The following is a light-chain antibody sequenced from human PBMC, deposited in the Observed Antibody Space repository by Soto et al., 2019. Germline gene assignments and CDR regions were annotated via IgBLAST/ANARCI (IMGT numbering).Light chain of an antibody. CDR3: QQYNSYSYT. V-gene: IGKV1-5*01. CDR2: DAS. Sequence: DIQMTQSPSTLSASVGDRVTITCRASQSISSWLAWYQQKPGKAPKLLIYDASSLEIGVPSRFSGSGSGTELTITISSLQPDDFATYNCQQYNSYSYTFGQGTKLEIK. CDR1: QSISSW. J-gene: IGKJ2*01.